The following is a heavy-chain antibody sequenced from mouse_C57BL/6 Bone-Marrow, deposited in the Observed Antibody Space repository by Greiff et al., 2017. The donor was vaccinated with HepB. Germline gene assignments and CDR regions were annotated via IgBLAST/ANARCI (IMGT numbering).Heavy chain of an antibody. CDR2: INPNNGGT. D-gene: IGHD2-4*01. J-gene: IGHJ1*03. CDR1: GYTFTDYY. CDR3: ARYPFAMITHWYFDV. V-gene: IGHV1-26*01. Sequence: EVQLQQSGPELVKPGASVKISCKASGYTFTDYYMNWVKQSHGKSLEWIGDINPNNGGTSYNQKFKGKATLTVDKSSSTAYMELRSLTSEDSAVYYCARYPFAMITHWYFDVWGTGTTVTVSS.